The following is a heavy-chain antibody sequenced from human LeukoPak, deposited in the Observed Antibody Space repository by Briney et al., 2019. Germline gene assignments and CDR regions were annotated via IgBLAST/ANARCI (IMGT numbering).Heavy chain of an antibody. D-gene: IGHD5-24*01. Sequence: PGGSLRLSCTVSGFTVSSNSMSWVRQAPGKGLEWVANIKQDGSEKYYVDSVKGRFTISRDNAKNSLYLQMNSLRVEDTAAYYCARGSRWGSYYYYYMDVWGKGITVTISS. J-gene: IGHJ6*03. CDR3: ARGSRWGSYYYYYMDV. CDR1: GFTVSSNS. CDR2: IKQDGSEK. V-gene: IGHV3-7*01.